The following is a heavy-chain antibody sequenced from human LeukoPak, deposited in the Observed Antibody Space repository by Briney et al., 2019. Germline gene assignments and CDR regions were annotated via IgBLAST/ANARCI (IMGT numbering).Heavy chain of an antibody. CDR3: VRPYGSGTDAFDM. V-gene: IGHV3-64D*06. J-gene: IGHJ3*02. CDR2: ISTNGGST. Sequence: PGGSLRLSCSASGFTFSTYSMYWVRQAPGKGLEYVSVISTNGGSTYYADSVRGRFTISRDNSKNTLYLQMSSLRAEDTAVYYCVRPYGSGTDAFDMWGQGTMVTVSS. CDR1: GFTFSTYS. D-gene: IGHD3-10*01.